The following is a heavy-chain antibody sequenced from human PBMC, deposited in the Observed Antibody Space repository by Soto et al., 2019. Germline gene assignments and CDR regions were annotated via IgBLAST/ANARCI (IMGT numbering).Heavy chain of an antibody. CDR3: ARAPFTIYDTSGYYDY. J-gene: IGHJ4*02. D-gene: IGHD3-22*01. Sequence: QVQLVESGGGVVQPGRSLRLSCAASGFTFSSSGMHWVRQAPGKGLEWVAIIWYDGSKKYYADSVKGRFTISRDNSKNTVDLQMNSLRAEDTAVYYCARAPFTIYDTSGYYDYWGQGTLGTVSS. V-gene: IGHV3-33*01. CDR2: IWYDGSKK. CDR1: GFTFSSSG.